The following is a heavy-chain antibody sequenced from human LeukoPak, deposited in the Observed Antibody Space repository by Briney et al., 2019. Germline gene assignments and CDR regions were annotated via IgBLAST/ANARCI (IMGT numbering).Heavy chain of an antibody. V-gene: IGHV4-39*07. CDR1: GGSISSSSYY. Sequence: SETLSLTCTVSGGSISSSSYYWGWIRQPPGKGLEWIGSINYSGSTYYNPSLKSRVTISVDTSKNQFSLKLSSVTAADTAVYYCARGKITFGGVIVNPFDYWGQGTLVTVSS. D-gene: IGHD3-16*02. CDR2: INYSGST. J-gene: IGHJ4*02. CDR3: ARGKITFGGVIVNPFDY.